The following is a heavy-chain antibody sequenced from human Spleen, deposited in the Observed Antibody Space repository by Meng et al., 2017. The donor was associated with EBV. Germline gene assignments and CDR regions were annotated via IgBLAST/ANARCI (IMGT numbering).Heavy chain of an antibody. D-gene: IGHD3-22*01. Sequence: QVQLSPWGAGLLNPSEPLSLPCSVYGGSSSGYYWSWIRQPPGTGLEWIGEINHSGSTTYSPSLKGRVTISVDTSKNQFSLKLSSVTAADTAVYYCARGQTYDSSGYYPSHLDSWGQGTLVTVSS. CDR1: GGSSSGYY. J-gene: IGHJ4*02. CDR3: ARGQTYDSSGYYPSHLDS. CDR2: INHSGST. V-gene: IGHV4-34*01.